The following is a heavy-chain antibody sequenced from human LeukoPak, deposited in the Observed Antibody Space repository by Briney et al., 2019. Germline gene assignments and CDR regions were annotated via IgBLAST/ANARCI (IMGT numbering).Heavy chain of an antibody. CDR2: IIPILGIA. CDR3: ARENGDYAIDY. D-gene: IGHD4-17*01. J-gene: IGHJ4*02. CDR1: GCTFSSYA. V-gene: IGHV1-69*04. Sequence: ASVKVSCKASGCTFSSYAISWVRQAPGQGLEWMGRIIPILGIANYAQKFQGRVTITADKSTSTAYMELSSLRSEDTAVYYCARENGDYAIDYWGQGTLVTVSS.